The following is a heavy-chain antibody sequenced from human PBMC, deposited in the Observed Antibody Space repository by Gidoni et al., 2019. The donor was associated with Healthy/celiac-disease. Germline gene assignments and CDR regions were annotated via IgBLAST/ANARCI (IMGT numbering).Heavy chain of an antibody. D-gene: IGHD4-17*01. CDR2: ISLGGRT. CDR3: ARDPTVASYGMDV. Sequence: EVQLVEYGGGGVKPGGSLRITGAAAGFTVSSNYMSWVRQAPGKGLGWVSVISLGGRTYSADSVQGRFTISSHNSKNTLYLQLHILRAEDTAVYYCARDPTVASYGMDVWGQGTTVTVSS. CDR1: GFTVSSNY. V-gene: IGHV3-53*04. J-gene: IGHJ6*02.